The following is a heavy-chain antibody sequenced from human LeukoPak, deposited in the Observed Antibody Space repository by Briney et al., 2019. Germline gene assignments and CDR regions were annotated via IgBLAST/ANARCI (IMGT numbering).Heavy chain of an antibody. Sequence: ASETLSLTCTASGGSISSGSYYWGWIRQPPGKGLEWIRSIYYSGSTYYNPSLKSRVTISVDTSKNQFSLKLSSVTAADTAVYYCARHIFCSTSCYLYYYYGMDVWGQGTTVTVSS. J-gene: IGHJ6*02. CDR1: GGSISSGSYY. CDR2: IYYSGST. CDR3: ARHIFCSTSCYLYYYYGMDV. D-gene: IGHD2-2*01. V-gene: IGHV4-39*01.